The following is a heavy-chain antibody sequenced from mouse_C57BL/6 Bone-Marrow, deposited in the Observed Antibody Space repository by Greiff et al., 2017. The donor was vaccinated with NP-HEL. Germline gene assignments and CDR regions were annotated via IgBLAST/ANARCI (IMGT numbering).Heavy chain of an antibody. CDR1: GFTFSSYG. V-gene: IGHV5-6*01. J-gene: IGHJ3*01. CDR2: ISSGGSYT. D-gene: IGHD1-1*01. Sequence: EVQLVESGGDLVKPGGSLKLSCAASGFTFSSYGMSWVRQTPDKRLEWVATISSGGSYTYYPDSVKGRFTISRDNANNTLYLQMSSLKSEDAAMDYYASPYDYYVDWVAYWGRGTRITVSA. CDR3: ASPYDYYVDWVAY.